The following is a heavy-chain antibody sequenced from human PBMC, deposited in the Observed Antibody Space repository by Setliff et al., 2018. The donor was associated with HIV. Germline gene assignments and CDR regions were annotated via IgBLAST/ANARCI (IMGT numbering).Heavy chain of an antibody. D-gene: IGHD6-19*01. CDR2: IHTSGIT. CDR1: GGSISSYY. V-gene: IGHV4-4*08. CDR3: ARDYSGWYYFDC. J-gene: IGHJ4*02. Sequence: PSETLSLTCTVSGGSISSYYWSWIRLPPGKGLEWIGYIHTSGITNYNPSLKSRVTMSVDTSKNQFSLKLSSVTAADTAVYYCARDYSGWYYFDCWGQGTLVTVSS.